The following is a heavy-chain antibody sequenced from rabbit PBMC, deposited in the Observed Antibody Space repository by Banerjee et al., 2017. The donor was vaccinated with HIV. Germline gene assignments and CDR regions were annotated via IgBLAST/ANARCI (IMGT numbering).Heavy chain of an antibody. D-gene: IGHD4-2*01. V-gene: IGHV1S40*01. CDR2: IYAGSSGFT. CDR3: ARSAYGGGAGDGLNL. Sequence: QSLEESGGGLVQPGGSLKLSCKASGFSLNSYAMSWVRQAPGKGLEWIACIYAGSSGFTAYASWAKGRFTISKTSSTTVTLQMTSLTAADTATYFCARSAYGGGAGDGLNLWGQGTLVTVS. CDR1: GFSLNSYA. J-gene: IGHJ4*01.